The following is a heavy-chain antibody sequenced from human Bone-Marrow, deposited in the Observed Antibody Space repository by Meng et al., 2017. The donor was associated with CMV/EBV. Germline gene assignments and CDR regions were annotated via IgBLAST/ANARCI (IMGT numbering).Heavy chain of an antibody. D-gene: IGHD6-6*01. V-gene: IGHV3-21*01. CDR1: GFTFSSYS. Sequence: GGSLRLSCAASGFTFSSYSMNWVSQAPGKGLEWVSYISNIGNYIYYADSVRGRFTISRDNAKNSLYLQMNSLRTDDTAVYYCASDRSTIARLGGMDVWGQGTTVTVSS. CDR2: ISNIGNYI. J-gene: IGHJ6*02. CDR3: ASDRSTIARLGGMDV.